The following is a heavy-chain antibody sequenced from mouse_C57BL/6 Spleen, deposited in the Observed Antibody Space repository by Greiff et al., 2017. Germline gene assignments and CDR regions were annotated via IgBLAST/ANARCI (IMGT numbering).Heavy chain of an antibody. J-gene: IGHJ4*01. Sequence: VKLMESGAELMKPGASVKLSCKATGYTFTGYWIEWVKQRPGHGLEWIGEILPGSGSNNYNEKFKGKAIVTADTSSNTAYMQLCSLTPEDSASYYWAKKGAYAMDYWGQGTSVTVSS. CDR1: GYTFTGYW. CDR2: ILPGSGSN. V-gene: IGHV1-9*01. CDR3: AKKGAYAMDY.